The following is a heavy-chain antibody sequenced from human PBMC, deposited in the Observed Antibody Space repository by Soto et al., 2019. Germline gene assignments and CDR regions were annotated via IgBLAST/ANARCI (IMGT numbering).Heavy chain of an antibody. CDR3: ARYSGSYWHYLDF. D-gene: IGHD1-26*01. CDR1: GYSFAIHW. Sequence: GESLKFSCKGSGYSFAIHWVAWVRQMPEKGLEWIGTIYPGDSDTKYSSAFRGHVTISADTSVSTAYLQWRSLEATDSAIYYCARYSGSYWHYLDFWGQGTLVTVSS. CDR2: IYPGDSDT. J-gene: IGHJ4*02. V-gene: IGHV5-51*01.